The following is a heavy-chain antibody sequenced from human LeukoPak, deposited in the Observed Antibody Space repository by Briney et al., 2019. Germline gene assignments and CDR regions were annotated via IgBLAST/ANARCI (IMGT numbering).Heavy chain of an antibody. J-gene: IGHJ4*02. CDR1: GFTFSSYA. CDR3: AKDRSITMVRGVLVY. CDR2: ISGSGGST. D-gene: IGHD3-10*01. V-gene: IGHV3-23*01. Sequence: GGSLRLSCAASGFTFSSYAMSWVRQAPGKGLEWVSAISGSGGSTYYADSVKGRFTISRDNSKNTLYLQMNSLRAEDTAVYYCAKDRSITMVRGVLVYWGQGTLVTVSS.